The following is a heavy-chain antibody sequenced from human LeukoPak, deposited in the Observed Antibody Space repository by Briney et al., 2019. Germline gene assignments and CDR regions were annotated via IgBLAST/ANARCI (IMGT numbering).Heavy chain of an antibody. D-gene: IGHD6-19*01. CDR1: GFTFSSHA. V-gene: IGHV3-23*01. Sequence: PGGSLRLSCAASGFTFSSHAMTWVRQTPEKGLAWVSDISGSGGTTYYADSVKGRFTISRDNFKNTLFLQMNSLRAEDTAVYYCAKQYSSGWLRIFDYWGQGTLVTVSS. J-gene: IGHJ4*02. CDR3: AKQYSSGWLRIFDY. CDR2: ISGSGGTT.